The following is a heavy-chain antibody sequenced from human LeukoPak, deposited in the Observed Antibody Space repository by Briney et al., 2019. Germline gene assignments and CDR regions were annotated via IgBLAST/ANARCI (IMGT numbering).Heavy chain of an antibody. J-gene: IGHJ4*02. CDR2: IWYDGSNK. CDR3: ARDAQDLIAAPLVY. Sequence: PGGSLRLSCAASGFTFSSYGMHWVRQAPGKGLEWVAVIWYDGSNKYYADSVKGRFTISRDNSKNTLYLQMNSLRAEDTAVYYCARDAQDLIAAPLVYWGQGTLVTVSS. V-gene: IGHV3-33*01. CDR1: GFTFSSYG. D-gene: IGHD6-13*01.